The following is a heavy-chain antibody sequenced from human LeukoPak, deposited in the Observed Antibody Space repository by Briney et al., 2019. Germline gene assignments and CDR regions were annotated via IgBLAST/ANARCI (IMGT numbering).Heavy chain of an antibody. D-gene: IGHD3-9*01. Sequence: PGGSLRLSCAASGFTFSSYAMSWVRQAPGKGLEWVSAISGSGGSTYYADSVKGRFTISRDNSKNTLYLQMNSLRAEDTAVYYCAEDMRFDWTPYYFDYWGQGTLVTVSS. CDR1: GFTFSSYA. J-gene: IGHJ4*02. CDR2: ISGSGGST. V-gene: IGHV3-23*01. CDR3: AEDMRFDWTPYYFDY.